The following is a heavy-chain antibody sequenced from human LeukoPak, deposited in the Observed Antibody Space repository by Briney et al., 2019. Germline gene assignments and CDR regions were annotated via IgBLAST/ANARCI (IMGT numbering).Heavy chain of an antibody. CDR3: ARGSRSSSSKGAWYYYYYMDV. D-gene: IGHD6-6*01. J-gene: IGHJ6*03. V-gene: IGHV1-69*05. Sequence: SVKVSCKASGGTFSSYAISWVRQAPGQGLEWMGGIIPIFGTANYAQKFQGRVTITTDESTSTAYMELSSLRSEDTAVYYCARGSRSSSSKGAWYYYYYMDVWGKGTTVTVSS. CDR1: GGTFSSYA. CDR2: IIPIFGTA.